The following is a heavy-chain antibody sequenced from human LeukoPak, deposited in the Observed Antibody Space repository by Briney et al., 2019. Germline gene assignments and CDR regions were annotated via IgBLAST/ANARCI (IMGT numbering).Heavy chain of an antibody. D-gene: IGHD3-9*01. CDR3: ALVSTYYDILTGYYDAFDI. CDR2: IYTSGST. CDR1: GGSISSYY. V-gene: IGHV4-4*07. Sequence: SETLSLTCTVPGGSISSYYWGWIRQPAGKGLEWIGRIYTSGSTNYNPSLKSRVTMSVDTSKNQFSLKLSSVTAADTAVYYCALVSTYYDILTGYYDAFDIWGQGTMVTVSS. J-gene: IGHJ3*02.